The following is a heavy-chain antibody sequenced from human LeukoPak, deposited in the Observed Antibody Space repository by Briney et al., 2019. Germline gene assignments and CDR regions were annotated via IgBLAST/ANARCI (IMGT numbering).Heavy chain of an antibody. V-gene: IGHV3-30-3*01. J-gene: IGHJ4*02. CDR2: ISYDGNNQ. CDR1: GFTFSSYA. CDR3: ASLGDYPDY. Sequence: GGSLRLSCAASGFTFSSYAWHWVRQAPGEGLEWVAVISYDGNNQYYADSVMGRFTISRDISKNTLFLHMNSLRTEDTAVYYCASLGDYPDYWGQGTLVTVSS.